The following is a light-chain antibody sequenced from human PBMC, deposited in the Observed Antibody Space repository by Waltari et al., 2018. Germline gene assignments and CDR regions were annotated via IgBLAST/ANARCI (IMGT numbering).Light chain of an antibody. CDR1: QSVRSSY. V-gene: IGKV3-20*01. Sequence: EIVLTQSPGTLSWSPGERATLSCRASQSVRSSYLAWYQQKPGQAPRLLIHDASRRATGIPDRFSGSGSGTDFTLTITGLEPEDFAVYYCQQYGNSPWTFAQGTKVEIK. CDR3: QQYGNSPWT. CDR2: DAS. J-gene: IGKJ1*01.